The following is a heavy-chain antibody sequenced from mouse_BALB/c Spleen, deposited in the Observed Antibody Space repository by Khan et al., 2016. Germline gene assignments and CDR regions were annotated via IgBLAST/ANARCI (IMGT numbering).Heavy chain of an antibody. CDR2: IWGGGST. J-gene: IGHJ4*01. D-gene: IGHD2-12*01. CDR3: ARGHDDTMDY. Sequence: QVQLKESGPGLVAPSQSLSITCTVSGFSLSRYSVHWIRQPPGQGLEWLGMIWGGGSTDYNSALKSRLNINKDNSKSKVFLKMNSLQTDDTAMYYCARGHDDTMDYWGQGTSVTVSS. V-gene: IGHV2-6-4*01. CDR1: GFSLSRYS.